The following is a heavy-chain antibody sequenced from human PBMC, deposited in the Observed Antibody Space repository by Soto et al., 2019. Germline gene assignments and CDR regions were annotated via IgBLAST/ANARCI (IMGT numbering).Heavy chain of an antibody. CDR1: GFTFSSCV. V-gene: IGHV3-23*01. Sequence: PGGSLRLSCGASGFTFSSCVMSWVRQAPGKGLEWVSCITDSGTGTYYADSVKGRFTISRDNSKNTMYLQMNNLRAEDTGVYYCARDQVDYDILTGYYFAWFDPWGQGTLVTVSS. D-gene: IGHD3-9*01. J-gene: IGHJ5*02. CDR2: ITDSGTGT. CDR3: ARDQVDYDILTGYYFAWFDP.